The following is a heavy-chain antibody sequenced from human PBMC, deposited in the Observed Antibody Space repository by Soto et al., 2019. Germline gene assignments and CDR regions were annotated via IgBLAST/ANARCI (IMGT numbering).Heavy chain of an antibody. CDR1: GFTFSSYG. Sequence: GGSLRLSCAASGFTFSSYGMHWVRQAPGKGLEWVAVISYDGSNKYYADSVKGRFTISRDNSKNTLYLQMNSLRAEDTAVYYCAKVPFQTRIYCSGGSCPGGGSFDYWGQGTLVTVSS. CDR2: ISYDGSNK. CDR3: AKVPFQTRIYCSGGSCPGGGSFDY. D-gene: IGHD2-15*01. J-gene: IGHJ4*02. V-gene: IGHV3-30*18.